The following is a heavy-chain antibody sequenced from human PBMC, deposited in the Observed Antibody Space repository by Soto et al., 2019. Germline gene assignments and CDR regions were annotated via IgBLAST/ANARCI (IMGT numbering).Heavy chain of an antibody. Sequence: SETLSLTCTVSGGSISSGGYYWSWIRQHPGKGLEWIGYIYYSGSTYYNPSLKSRVTISVDTSKNQFSLKLSSVTAADTAVYYCARGISRIAAARKGFDYWGQGTLVTVSS. CDR1: GGSISSGGYY. CDR2: IYYSGST. CDR3: ARGISRIAAARKGFDY. D-gene: IGHD6-13*01. J-gene: IGHJ4*02. V-gene: IGHV4-31*03.